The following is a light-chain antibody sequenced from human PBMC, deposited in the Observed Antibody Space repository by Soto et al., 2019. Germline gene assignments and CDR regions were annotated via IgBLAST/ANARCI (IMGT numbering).Light chain of an antibody. CDR2: DAS. Sequence: DIPMTQSPSTLSASVGDRVTITCRASQSISTWLVWYQQKPGKAPKVLIYDASSLQSGVPSRFSGHGSGTDFTLPISSMQPDDSAIYYCQQYKTYTTFGQGTKLEIK. CDR3: QQYKTYTT. V-gene: IGKV1-5*01. CDR1: QSISTW. J-gene: IGKJ2*01.